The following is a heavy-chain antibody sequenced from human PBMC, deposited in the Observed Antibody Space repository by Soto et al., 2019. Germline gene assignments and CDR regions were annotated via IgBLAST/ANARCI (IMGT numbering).Heavy chain of an antibody. V-gene: IGHV3-7*03. CDR2: IKQDGSDK. CDR1: GFSFSSYW. Sequence: EVQLVESGGALVQPGGSLRLSCAASGFSFSSYWITWVRQAPGKGLQWVASIKQDGSDKYYVDSVKGRFTISRDNAKNSVYLQMNSLRAEDTAVYYCAKCRSSSLYFYYGLDVWGHGTTVIVSS. CDR3: AKCRSSSLYFYYGLDV. J-gene: IGHJ6*02. D-gene: IGHD6-6*01.